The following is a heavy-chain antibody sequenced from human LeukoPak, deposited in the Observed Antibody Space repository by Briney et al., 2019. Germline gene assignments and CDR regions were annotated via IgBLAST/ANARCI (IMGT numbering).Heavy chain of an antibody. CDR3: ARGIGDGYSSPRMAFAY. CDR1: GGTFSNYA. D-gene: IGHD5-24*01. CDR2: IIPFLDIA. Sequence: GASVKVSCKASGGTFSNYAISWVRQAPGQGLEWMGRIIPFLDIANYAQKFQGRVTITADKSTNTAYMELSSLKSEDTALYYCARGIGDGYSSPRMAFAYWGQGTLVTVSS. J-gene: IGHJ4*02. V-gene: IGHV1-69*04.